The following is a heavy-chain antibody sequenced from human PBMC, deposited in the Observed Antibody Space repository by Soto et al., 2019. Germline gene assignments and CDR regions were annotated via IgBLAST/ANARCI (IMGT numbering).Heavy chain of an antibody. J-gene: IGHJ4*02. CDR3: ARDRDYYDSSGYCGSFDY. V-gene: IGHV3-33*01. CDR2: IWYDGSNK. Sequence: QVQLVESGGGVVQPGRSLRLSCAASGFTFSSYGMHWVRQAPGKGLEWVAVIWYDGSNKYYADSVKGRFTISRDNSKNTLYLQMNSLRAEDTAVYYCARDRDYYDSSGYCGSFDYWGQGTLVTVSS. D-gene: IGHD3-22*01. CDR1: GFTFSSYG.